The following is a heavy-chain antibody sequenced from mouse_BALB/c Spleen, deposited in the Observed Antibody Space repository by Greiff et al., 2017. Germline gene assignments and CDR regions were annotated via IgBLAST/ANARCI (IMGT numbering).Heavy chain of an antibody. CDR1: GYTFTSYW. Sequence: VQLQQPGAELVKPGASVKLSCKASGYTFTSYWMHWVKQRPGQGLEWIGEINPSNGRTNYNEKFKSKATLTVDKSSSTAYMQLSSLTSEDSAVYYCARKGITWFAYWGQGTLVTVSA. CDR3: ARKGITWFAY. D-gene: IGHD2-4*01. V-gene: IGHV1S81*02. CDR2: INPSNGRT. J-gene: IGHJ3*01.